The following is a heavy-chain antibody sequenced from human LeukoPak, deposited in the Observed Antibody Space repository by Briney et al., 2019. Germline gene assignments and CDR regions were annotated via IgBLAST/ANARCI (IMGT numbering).Heavy chain of an antibody. V-gene: IGHV3-7*01. CDR3: ARDETSRAHSL. J-gene: IGHJ4*02. CDR1: GFTFSSYW. Sequence: GGSLRLSCAASGFTFSSYWVSWVRQAPGKGLEWVANIKQDGSENYYVDSVKGRFTISRDNAKNSLYLQMSSLRAEDTAVYYCARDETSRAHSLWGQGTLVTVSS. CDR2: IKQDGSEN.